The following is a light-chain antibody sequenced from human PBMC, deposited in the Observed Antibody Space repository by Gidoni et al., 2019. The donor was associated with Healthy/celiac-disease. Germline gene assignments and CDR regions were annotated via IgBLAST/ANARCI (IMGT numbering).Light chain of an antibody. CDR1: QSISSY. J-gene: IGKJ2*01. CDR2: AAS. V-gene: IGKV1-39*01. Sequence: DIQITQSPSSLSASVGDRVTIPCRASQSISSYLNWYQQKPGKAPKLLIYAASSLQSGVPSRFSGRGSGTDFTLTISSLQPEDFATYYCQQSYSTPYTFGQGTKLEIK. CDR3: QQSYSTPYT.